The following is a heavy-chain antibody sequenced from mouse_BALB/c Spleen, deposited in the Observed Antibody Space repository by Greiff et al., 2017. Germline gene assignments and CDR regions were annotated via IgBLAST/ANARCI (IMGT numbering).Heavy chain of an antibody. J-gene: IGHJ2*01. D-gene: IGHD2-3*01. CDR3: ARDGYYPYYFDY. CDR2: ISSGGST. V-gene: IGHV5-6-5*01. CDR1: GFTFSSYA. Sequence: DVMLVESGGGLVKPGGSLKLSCAASGFTFSSYAMSWVRQTPEKRLEWVASISSGGSTYYPDSVKGRFTISRDNARNILYLQMSSLRSEDTAMYYCARDGYYPYYFDYWGQGTTLTVSS.